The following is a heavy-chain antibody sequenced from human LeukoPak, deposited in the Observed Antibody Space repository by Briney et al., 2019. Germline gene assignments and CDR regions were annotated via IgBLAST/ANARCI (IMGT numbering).Heavy chain of an antibody. Sequence: GGSLRLSCAASGITLSGYDMHWVRQTTGKGLEWASGIGSAGDTYYAGSVKGRFTISREDAKKSLYLQMNSLRAGDTAVYYCVRGIGNYYDSGASDCWGQGTRVTVAP. CDR3: VRGIGNYYDSGASDC. V-gene: IGHV3-13*04. D-gene: IGHD3-10*01. CDR1: GITLSGYD. J-gene: IGHJ4*02. CDR2: IGSAGDT.